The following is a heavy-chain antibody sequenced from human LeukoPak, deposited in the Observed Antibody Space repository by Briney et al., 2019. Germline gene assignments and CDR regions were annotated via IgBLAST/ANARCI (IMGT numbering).Heavy chain of an antibody. D-gene: IGHD3-9*01. Sequence: ASVKVSCKASGGTFSSYATSWVRQAPGQGLEWMGGIIPIFGTANYAQKFQGRVTITADKSTSTAYMELSSLRSEDTAVYYCASINYDILTGYRGYWGQGTLVTVSS. CDR1: GGTFSSYA. CDR2: IIPIFGTA. J-gene: IGHJ4*02. CDR3: ASINYDILTGYRGY. V-gene: IGHV1-69*06.